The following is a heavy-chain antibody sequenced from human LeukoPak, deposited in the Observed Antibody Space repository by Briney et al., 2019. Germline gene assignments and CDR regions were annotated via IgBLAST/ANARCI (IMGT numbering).Heavy chain of an antibody. CDR2: IFHGGST. D-gene: IGHD7-27*01. J-gene: IGHJ6*03. V-gene: IGHV4-38-2*01. CDR3: ARAVLGRYYYYYYMDV. Sequence: SETLSLTCAVSGYSISRGFYWGWIRQPPGKGLEWIGSIFHGGSTYYNPSLESRVTISVDTSKNQFSLKLSSVTAADTAVYHCARAVLGRYYYYYYMDVWGKGTTVTVSS. CDR1: GYSISRGFY.